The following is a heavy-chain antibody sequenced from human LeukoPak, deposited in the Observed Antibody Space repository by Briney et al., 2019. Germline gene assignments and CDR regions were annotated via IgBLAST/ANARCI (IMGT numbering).Heavy chain of an antibody. Sequence: SQTLSLTCTVSGGSISSGGYYWSWIRQHPGKGLEWIGYIYYSGSTYYNPSLKSRVTISVDTSKNQFSLKLSSVTAADTAVYYCARVEVVAGPSLDYWGQGTLVTVSS. CDR2: IYYSGST. CDR1: GGSISSGGYY. CDR3: ARVEVVAGPSLDY. D-gene: IGHD2-15*01. J-gene: IGHJ4*02. V-gene: IGHV4-31*03.